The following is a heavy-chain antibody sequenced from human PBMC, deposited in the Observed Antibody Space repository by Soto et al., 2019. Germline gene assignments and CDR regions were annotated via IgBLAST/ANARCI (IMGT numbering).Heavy chain of an antibody. V-gene: IGHV4-31*01. CDR1: GDSISGGASF. CDR2: VYYSRSS. J-gene: IGHJ5*02. CDR3: AKLSCTSSTCYFPGWFDP. Sequence: QVQLQESGPGLVKPSETLSLTCTVSGDSISGGASFWSWIRQPPGKGLEWIANVYYSRSSYYNQALKSLLTISVDTTKYQFSLQLKSMTAADTAVYYCAKLSCTSSTCYFPGWFDPWGQGTLVTVSS. D-gene: IGHD2-2*01.